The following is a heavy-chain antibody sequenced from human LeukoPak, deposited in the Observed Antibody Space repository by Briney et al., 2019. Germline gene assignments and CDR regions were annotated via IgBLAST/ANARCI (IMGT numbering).Heavy chain of an antibody. CDR2: INQDGSEE. J-gene: IGHJ4*02. CDR3: VRDGGVSGYDLLDY. V-gene: IGHV3-7*01. Sequence: GRSLRLSCAAYGFTLSNYWMTWVRQEPGEGLEWVAYINQDGSEEHYTDSVKARFTISRDNAKNSLSLQMNSLRAEDTAVYYCVRDGGVSGYDLLDYWGQGTLVTVSS. D-gene: IGHD5-12*01. CDR1: GFTLSNYW.